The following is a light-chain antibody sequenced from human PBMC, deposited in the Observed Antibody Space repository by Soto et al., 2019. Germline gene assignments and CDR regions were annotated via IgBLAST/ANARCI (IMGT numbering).Light chain of an antibody. CDR2: RNN. CDR3: AAWDNSLSGWV. Sequence: QSVLTQPPSASGTPGQRVTISCSGSSSNIGSNFVYWYQQFPGTAPKLLIYRNNQRPSGVPDRFSGSKSGTSASLAIRGLPSEDEGDYYCAAWDNSLSGWVFGGGPKVTVL. J-gene: IGLJ3*02. V-gene: IGLV1-47*01. CDR1: SSNIGSNF.